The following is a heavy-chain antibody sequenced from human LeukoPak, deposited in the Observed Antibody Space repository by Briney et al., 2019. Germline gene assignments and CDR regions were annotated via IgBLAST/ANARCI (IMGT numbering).Heavy chain of an antibody. CDR3: ARAVAGTHWFDP. CDR2: IKEDGSET. J-gene: IGHJ5*02. V-gene: IGHV3-7*01. D-gene: IGHD6-19*01. CDR1: GFTFKKYW. Sequence: GGSLRLSCAASGFTFKKYWMNWVRQVPGKGLECLANIKEDGSETYYADSVKGRFTISRDNPKNLLFLQINSLRVEDTAVYYCARAVAGTHWFDPWGQGTLVTVSS.